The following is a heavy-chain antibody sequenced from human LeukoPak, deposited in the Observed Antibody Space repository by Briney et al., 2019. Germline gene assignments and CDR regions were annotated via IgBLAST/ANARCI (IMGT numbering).Heavy chain of an antibody. CDR1: GYTFTSYY. V-gene: IGHV1-46*01. Sequence: ASVKVSCKASGYTFTSYYMHWVRQAPGQGLEWMGIINPSGGSTSYAQKFQGRVTMTRDTSTSTVYMELSSLRSEDTAVYYCAGVMVGATFFDYWGQGTLVTVSS. CDR2: INPSGGST. D-gene: IGHD1-26*01. J-gene: IGHJ4*02. CDR3: AGVMVGATFFDY.